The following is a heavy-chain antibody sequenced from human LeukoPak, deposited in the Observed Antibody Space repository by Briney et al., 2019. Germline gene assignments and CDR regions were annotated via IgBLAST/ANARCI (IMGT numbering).Heavy chain of an antibody. D-gene: IGHD2-8*02. CDR2: IYTSGTT. CDR1: GDSISSYY. Sequence: SETLSLTCTVSGDSISSYYWSWIRQPPGKGLEWIGYIYTSGTTNYNPSLKSRVTISVDTSKSQLSLKLSSVTAADTAVYYCARGSDYWYRFDPWGQGTLVTVSS. J-gene: IGHJ5*02. V-gene: IGHV4-4*09. CDR3: ARGSDYWYRFDP.